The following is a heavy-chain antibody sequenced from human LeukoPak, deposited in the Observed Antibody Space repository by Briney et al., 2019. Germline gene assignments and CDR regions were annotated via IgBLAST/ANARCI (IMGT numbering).Heavy chain of an antibody. CDR3: SILRGSGYKKYFLH. Sequence: SVKVSCKASGGTFSSYAISWVRQAPGQGLEWMGRIITIFGTANYAQKFQGRVTITTDESTSTAYMELNSLRSEDTAGYYDSILRGSGYKKYFLHLGPGTLVTVS. CDR1: GGTFSSYA. V-gene: IGHV1-69*05. J-gene: IGHJ1*01. CDR2: IITIFGTA. D-gene: IGHD3-22*01.